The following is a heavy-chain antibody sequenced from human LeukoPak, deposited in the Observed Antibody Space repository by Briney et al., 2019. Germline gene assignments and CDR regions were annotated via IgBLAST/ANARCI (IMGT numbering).Heavy chain of an antibody. V-gene: IGHV3-23*01. CDR3: AKLNVWAIKYFDY. CDR1: GFTFSSYA. Sequence: GGSLRLSCAASGFTFSSYAMSWVRQAPGKGLEWVSTISGSGGSTYYADSVKGRFTISRDNSKNTLYLQMNSLRAEDTAVYYCAKLNVWAIKYFDYWGQGTLVTVSS. D-gene: IGHD5/OR15-5a*01. CDR2: ISGSGGST. J-gene: IGHJ4*02.